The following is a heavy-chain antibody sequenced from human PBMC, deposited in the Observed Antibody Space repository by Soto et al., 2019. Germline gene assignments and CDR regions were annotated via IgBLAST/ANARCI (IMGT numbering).Heavy chain of an antibody. CDR2: INPKSGGT. Sequence: AAVKVSCKASGYSFTDYHIHWVRQAPGQGLEWLGRINPKSGGTSTAQKFQGWVTMTTDTSISTASMELTRLTSDDTAIYYCARGDSTDCSNGACSFFYNHDMDVWGQGTTVTVSS. V-gene: IGHV1-2*04. CDR3: ARGDSTDCSNGACSFFYNHDMDV. J-gene: IGHJ6*02. D-gene: IGHD2-8*01. CDR1: GYSFTDYH.